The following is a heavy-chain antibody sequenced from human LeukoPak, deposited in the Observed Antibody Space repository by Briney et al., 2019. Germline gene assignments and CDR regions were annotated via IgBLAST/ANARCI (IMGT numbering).Heavy chain of an antibody. D-gene: IGHD3-22*01. J-gene: IGHJ4*02. Sequence: GGSLRLSCAASGFTFSSYAVSWVRQAPGKGLEWVSAISGSGGSTYYADSVKGRFTISRDNSKNTLYLQMNSLRAEDTAVYYCAKEALPYYYDSSGYLPFYFDYWGQGTLVTVSS. V-gene: IGHV3-23*01. CDR2: ISGSGGST. CDR1: GFTFSSYA. CDR3: AKEALPYYYDSSGYLPFYFDY.